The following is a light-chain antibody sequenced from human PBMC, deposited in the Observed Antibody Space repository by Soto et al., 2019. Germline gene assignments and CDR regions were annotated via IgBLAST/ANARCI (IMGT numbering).Light chain of an antibody. CDR3: SSYAGRTLYV. J-gene: IGLJ1*01. CDR2: EGS. Sequence: QSALTQPASVSGSPGQSITISCTGTSSDVGSYNLVSWYQQHPGKAPKLMIYEGSKRPSGVSNRFSGSKSGNTASLTVSGLQAEDEADYYCSSYAGRTLYVFGTGTKLTVL. CDR1: SSDVGSYNL. V-gene: IGLV2-14*02.